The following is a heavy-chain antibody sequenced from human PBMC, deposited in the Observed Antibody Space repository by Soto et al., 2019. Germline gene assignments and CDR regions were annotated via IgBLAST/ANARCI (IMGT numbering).Heavy chain of an antibody. Sequence: GGPLRLSCAASGFTFSSYSMNWVRQAPGKGLEWVSSISSSSSYIYYADSVKGRFTISRDNAKNSLYLQMNSLRAEDTAVYYCARDGSLYCSSTSCSRPVDYWGQGTLVTVSS. V-gene: IGHV3-21*01. CDR1: GFTFSSYS. CDR3: ARDGSLYCSSTSCSRPVDY. CDR2: ISSSSSYI. D-gene: IGHD2-2*01. J-gene: IGHJ4*02.